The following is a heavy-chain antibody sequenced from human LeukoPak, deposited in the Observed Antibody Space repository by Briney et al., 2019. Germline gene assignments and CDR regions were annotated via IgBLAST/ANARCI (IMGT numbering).Heavy chain of an antibody. Sequence: PSETLSLTCAVYGGSFSGYYWSWIRQPPGKGLEWIGEINHSRSTNYNTSLKSRVTISVDTSKNQFSLKLSSVTAADTAMYCCARIAEALDVWGKGTTVTVSS. J-gene: IGHJ6*04. CDR1: GGSFSGYY. CDR3: ARIAEALDV. CDR2: INHSRST. V-gene: IGHV4-34*01.